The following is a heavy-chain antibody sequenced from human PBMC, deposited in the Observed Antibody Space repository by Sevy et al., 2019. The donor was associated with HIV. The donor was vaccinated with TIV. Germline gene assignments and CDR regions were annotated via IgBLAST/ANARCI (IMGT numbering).Heavy chain of an antibody. CDR1: GFTFSSYW. J-gene: IGHJ4*02. CDR2: INSDGSST. Sequence: GGSLRLSCAASGFTFSSYWMHWVRQAPGKGLVWVSRINSDGSSTSYADSVKGRFTISRDNAKNTLYLQMNSLRAGDTAVYYCARGGPNYYDNFDYWGQGTLVTVSS. CDR3: ARGGPNYYDNFDY. V-gene: IGHV3-74*01. D-gene: IGHD3-22*01.